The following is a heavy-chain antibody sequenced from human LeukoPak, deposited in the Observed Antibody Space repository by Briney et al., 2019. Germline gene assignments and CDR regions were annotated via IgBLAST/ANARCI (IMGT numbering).Heavy chain of an antibody. J-gene: IGHJ4*02. CDR1: GFTFSSYA. D-gene: IGHD3-22*01. Sequence: GGSLRLSSAASGFTFSSYAMSWVRQAPGKGLEWGSALSGSGGSTYYADSVKGRFTISRDNSKNTLYLQMTSLRADDTAVYYCAKGDDSSGYYPFPFDYWGQGTLVTVSS. CDR2: LSGSGGST. CDR3: AKGDDSSGYYPFPFDY. V-gene: IGHV3-23*01.